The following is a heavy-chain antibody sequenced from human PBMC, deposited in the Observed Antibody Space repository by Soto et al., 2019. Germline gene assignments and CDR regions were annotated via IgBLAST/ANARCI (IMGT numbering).Heavy chain of an antibody. D-gene: IGHD2-2*01. V-gene: IGHV3-21*01. J-gene: IGHJ5*02. CDR2: ISSSSSYI. Sequence: LRLSCAASGFTFSSYSMNWVRQAPGKGLEWVSSISSSSSYIYYADSVKGRFTISRDNAKNSLYLQMNSLRAEDTAVYYCGKSRAIVVVPAAIGWFDPWGQGTLVTVSS. CDR3: GKSRAIVVVPAAIGWFDP. CDR1: GFTFSSYS.